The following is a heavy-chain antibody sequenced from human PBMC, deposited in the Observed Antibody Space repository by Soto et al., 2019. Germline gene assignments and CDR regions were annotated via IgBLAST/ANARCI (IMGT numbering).Heavy chain of an antibody. CDR1: GFTFSSYA. Sequence: GGSLRLSCAASGFTFSSYAMSWVRQAPGKGLEWVSAVSDSGRSTYYADFVKGRFTISRDNSKNTLYLQMNSLRAEDTAVYYCAKGMAVAGTLYYYYYYGMDVWGQGTTVTVSS. J-gene: IGHJ6*02. CDR3: AKGMAVAGTLYYYYYYGMDV. CDR2: VSDSGRST. V-gene: IGHV3-23*01. D-gene: IGHD6-19*01.